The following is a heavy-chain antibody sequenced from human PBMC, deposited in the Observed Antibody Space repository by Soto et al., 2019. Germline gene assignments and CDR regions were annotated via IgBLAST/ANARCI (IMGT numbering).Heavy chain of an antibody. Sequence: ASVKVSCKASGYTFSSYHISWVRQAPGQGLEWMGIINASNGNTSYAQKFQGRVTMTRDTSTSTVYMELSSLRSEDTAVYYCARDSPYYDSSGYLDYWGQGTLVTVSS. V-gene: IGHV1-46*01. CDR2: INASNGNT. D-gene: IGHD3-22*01. CDR3: ARDSPYYDSSGYLDY. CDR1: GYTFSSYH. J-gene: IGHJ4*02.